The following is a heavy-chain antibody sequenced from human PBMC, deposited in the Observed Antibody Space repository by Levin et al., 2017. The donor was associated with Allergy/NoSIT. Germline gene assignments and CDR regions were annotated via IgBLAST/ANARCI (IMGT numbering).Heavy chain of an antibody. CDR2: ISPNSNYI. Sequence: GGSLRLSCAVSGFTFSDYSMNWVRQAPGKGLEWVSSISPNSNYIYYADSLKGRFTIFRDNAKSSVFLQMNSLRAEDTALYYCARSGSPDYWGQGTLVTVSS. D-gene: IGHD3-22*01. CDR1: GFTFSDYS. CDR3: ARSGSPDY. V-gene: IGHV3-21*01. J-gene: IGHJ4*02.